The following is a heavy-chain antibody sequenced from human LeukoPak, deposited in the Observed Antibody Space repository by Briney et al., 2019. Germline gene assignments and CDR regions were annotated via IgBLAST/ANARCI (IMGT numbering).Heavy chain of an antibody. V-gene: IGHV4-59*08. CDR1: GGSISNYY. CDR3: ARLLWNGRGAFDI. J-gene: IGHJ3*02. Sequence: SETPSLTCTVSGGSISNYYWGWIRQPPGKGLEYIGYIYYTGSTNYNPSLKSRVTISVDTSKNQFSLKVSSVTAADTAVYYCARLLWNGRGAFDILGRGTLVTVSS. CDR2: IYYTGST. D-gene: IGHD1-1*01.